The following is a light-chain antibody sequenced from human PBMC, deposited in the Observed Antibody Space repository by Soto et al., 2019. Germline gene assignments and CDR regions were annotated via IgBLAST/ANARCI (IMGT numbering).Light chain of an antibody. V-gene: IGKV3-20*01. J-gene: IGKJ1*01. CDR2: GAS. CDR1: QTVNSRY. Sequence: ENVLTQSPGTLSLSPGESAILSCRASQTVNSRYLAWYQQQPGQAPRLLIYGASSRATGIPDRFSGSGSGIDFTLTISRLEPEDFAVYHCQQYGISPWSFGQGTKVDIK. CDR3: QQYGISPWS.